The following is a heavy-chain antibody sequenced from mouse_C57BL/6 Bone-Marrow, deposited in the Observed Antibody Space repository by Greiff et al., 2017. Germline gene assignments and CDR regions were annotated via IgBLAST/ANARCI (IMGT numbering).Heavy chain of an antibody. D-gene: IGHD2-4*01. J-gene: IGHJ3*01. Sequence: QVQLQQPGAELVKPGASVKLSCKASGYTFTSYWMHWVKQRPGQGLEWIGMIHPNSGSTNYNEKFKSKATLTVDKSSSTAYMQLSSLTSEDSAVYYCAGYYDYDGFAYWGQGTLVTVSA. V-gene: IGHV1-64*01. CDR1: GYTFTSYW. CDR3: AGYYDYDGFAY. CDR2: IHPNSGST.